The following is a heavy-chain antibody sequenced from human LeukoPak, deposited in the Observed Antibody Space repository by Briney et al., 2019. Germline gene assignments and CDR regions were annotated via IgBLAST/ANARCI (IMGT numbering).Heavy chain of an antibody. J-gene: IGHJ4*02. V-gene: IGHV3-33*01. Sequence: PGGSLRLSCAASGFSFNSYIMHWVRQAPDKGLEWVALVWEDGNEQYYADPVKGRFTISRDNSKNTLYLQMNSLRVEDTAVYYCAREEYSTSFDYWGQGTLVTVSP. CDR2: VWEDGNEQ. D-gene: IGHD6-6*01. CDR3: AREEYSTSFDY. CDR1: GFSFNSYI.